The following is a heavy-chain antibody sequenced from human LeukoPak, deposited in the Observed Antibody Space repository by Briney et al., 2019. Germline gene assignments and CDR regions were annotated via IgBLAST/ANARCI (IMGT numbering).Heavy chain of an antibody. D-gene: IGHD2-15*01. CDR1: GFTFSSYW. V-gene: IGHV3-7*01. CDR3: ARDPGRGSCFDY. Sequence: GGSLRLSCAASGFTFSSYWMNWVRQAPEKGLEWVANIKQDGSEMYYVDSVKGRFTISRDNAKNSLYLQINNLRVGDTAVYYCARDPGRGSCFDYWGQGTLVTVSS. J-gene: IGHJ4*02. CDR2: IKQDGSEM.